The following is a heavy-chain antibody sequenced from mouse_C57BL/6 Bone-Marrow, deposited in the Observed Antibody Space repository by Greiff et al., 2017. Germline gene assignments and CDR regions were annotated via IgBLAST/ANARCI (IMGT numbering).Heavy chain of an antibody. D-gene: IGHD2-1*01. J-gene: IGHJ3*01. CDR3: KRSFYRNEGMAY. Sequence: VQLQQSGAELVRPGASVTLSCKASGYTFTDYEMHWVKQTPVHGLEWIGAIDPETGGTAYNQKFKGKAILTADKSSSTAYMELRSLTSEDSAVYDCKRSFYRNEGMAYWGQGTLVTVSA. V-gene: IGHV1-15*01. CDR1: GYTFTDYE. CDR2: IDPETGGT.